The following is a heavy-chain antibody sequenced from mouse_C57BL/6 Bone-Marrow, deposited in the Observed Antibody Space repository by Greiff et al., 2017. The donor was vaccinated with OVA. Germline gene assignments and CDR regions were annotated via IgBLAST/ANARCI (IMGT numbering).Heavy chain of an antibody. CDR1: GYTFTSYW. Sequence: QVQLKQPGAELVKPGASVQMSCKASGYTFTSYWITWVKQRPGQGLEWIGDIYPGSGSTNYNEKFKSKATLTVDTSSSTAYMQLSSLTSEDSAVYYGARRGNYGSSPLFAYWGQGTLVTVSA. V-gene: IGHV1-55*01. D-gene: IGHD1-1*01. CDR2: IYPGSGST. J-gene: IGHJ3*01. CDR3: ARRGNYGSSPLFAY.